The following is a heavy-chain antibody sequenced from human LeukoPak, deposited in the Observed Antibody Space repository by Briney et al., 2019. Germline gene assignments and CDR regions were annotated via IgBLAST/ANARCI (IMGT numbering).Heavy chain of an antibody. CDR2: IYTSGST. CDR1: GGSISSYY. Sequence: SETLSLTCTVSGGSISSYYWSWIRQPAGKGLEWIGRIYTSGSTNYDPSLKSRVTISVDKSKSQFSLKLSSVTAADTAVYYCASQYYYDSSGYRSWGQGTLVTVSS. CDR3: ASQYYYDSSGYRS. J-gene: IGHJ5*02. V-gene: IGHV4-4*07. D-gene: IGHD3-22*01.